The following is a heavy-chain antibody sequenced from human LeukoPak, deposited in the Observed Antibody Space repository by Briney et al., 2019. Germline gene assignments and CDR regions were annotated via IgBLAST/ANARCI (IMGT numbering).Heavy chain of an antibody. CDR2: MNPNSGNT. D-gene: IGHD6-6*01. CDR1: GYTFTSYD. J-gene: IGHJ6*03. V-gene: IGHV1-8*01. Sequence: GASVRVSCKASGYTFTSYDINWVRQATGQGLEWMGWMNPNSGNTGYAQKFQGRVTMTRNTSISTAYMELSSLRSEDTAVYYCARGKQLSTNRRKRTFYYYYYYMDVWGKGTTVTVSS. CDR3: ARGKQLSTNRRKRTFYYYYYYMDV.